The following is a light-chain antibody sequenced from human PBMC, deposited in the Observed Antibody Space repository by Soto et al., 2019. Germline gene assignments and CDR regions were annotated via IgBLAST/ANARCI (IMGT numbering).Light chain of an antibody. CDR1: QIISTY. Sequence: DVQLTQAPSSLSASVGNRVTITCRASQIISTYLNWYQKKPCKAANLLIYDASRLQSGVPSMFSGSGGGTDFTLSISSVRPEDFATYFCQQSYMNPITFGQGTRLEIK. V-gene: IGKV1-39*01. J-gene: IGKJ5*01. CDR2: DAS. CDR3: QQSYMNPIT.